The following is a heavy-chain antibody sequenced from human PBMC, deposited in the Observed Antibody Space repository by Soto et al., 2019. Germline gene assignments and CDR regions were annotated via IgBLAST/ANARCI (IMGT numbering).Heavy chain of an antibody. CDR3: GMGCGGCTSHS. CDR1: GDSVSTNYW. D-gene: IGHD6-25*01. CDR2: MYHSGST. Sequence: QLQESGPGLVKPSGTLSLTCAVSGDSVSTNYWWGWVRQSPVTGLEWIGVMYHSGSTNYSQSNNTRGTTPVDTANIHCSLDLISLTAADTAADVCGMGCGGCTSHSWGQGTLVTVSS. V-gene: IGHV4-4*02. J-gene: IGHJ4*02.